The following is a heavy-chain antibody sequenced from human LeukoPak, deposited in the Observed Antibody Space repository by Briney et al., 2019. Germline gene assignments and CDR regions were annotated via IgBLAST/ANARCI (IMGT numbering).Heavy chain of an antibody. Sequence: GASVKVSCKASGYTFTSYDINWVRQATGQGLEWMGWMNPNSGNTGYAQKFQGRVTMTSNTSISTAYMELSSLRSEDTAVYYCARSSGYYDSSGYYSYYYYYMDVWGKGTTVTVSS. CDR2: MNPNSGNT. J-gene: IGHJ6*03. V-gene: IGHV1-8*01. D-gene: IGHD3-22*01. CDR1: GYTFTSYD. CDR3: ARSSGYYDSSGYYSYYYYYMDV.